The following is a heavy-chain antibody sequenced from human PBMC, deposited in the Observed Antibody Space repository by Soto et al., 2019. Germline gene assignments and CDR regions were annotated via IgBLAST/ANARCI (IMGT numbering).Heavy chain of an antibody. J-gene: IGHJ6*02. V-gene: IGHV2-26*01. CDR3: ARLVADPYYYYCGLDV. CDR1: GFSLTTGRMG. CDR2: IFSNDER. Sequence: QVTLKESGPVLVKATETLTLTCTVSGFSLTTGRMGVSWIRQPPGKALEWLAHIFSNDERSYNSSLQPRLTISVETSKGQVVLTMTDVGPVDTATYYCARLVADPYYYYCGLDVWCPGTTVTVSS.